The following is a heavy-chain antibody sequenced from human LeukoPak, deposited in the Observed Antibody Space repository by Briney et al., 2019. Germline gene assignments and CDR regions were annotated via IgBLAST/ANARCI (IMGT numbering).Heavy chain of an antibody. CDR1: GFSCSSYW. V-gene: IGHV3-7*01. Sequence: GGSLRLSCSASGFSCSSYWMSWVRQAPGKGLEWVAHINEDGSEKYYVDSVKGRFFISRDNAAKSLSLQMNRLRDADTAVYYCARVSVGDPAFDYWGQGNLVTVSS. CDR3: ARVSVGDPAFDY. D-gene: IGHD1-26*01. CDR2: INEDGSEK. J-gene: IGHJ4*02.